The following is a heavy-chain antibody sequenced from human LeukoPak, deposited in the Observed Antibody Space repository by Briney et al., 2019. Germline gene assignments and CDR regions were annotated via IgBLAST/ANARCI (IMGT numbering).Heavy chain of an antibody. V-gene: IGHV3-21*04. D-gene: IGHD3-22*01. CDR2: ISSSSSYI. J-gene: IGHJ4*02. CDR3: ARRGYYDSSGYYYYFDY. Sequence: GGSLRLSCAASGFTFSSYSMNWVRQAPGKGLEWVSSISSSSSYIYYADSVKGRFTISRDNAKNSLYLQMNSLRAGDTAVYYCARRGYYDSSGYYYYFDYWGQGTLVTVSS. CDR1: GFTFSSYS.